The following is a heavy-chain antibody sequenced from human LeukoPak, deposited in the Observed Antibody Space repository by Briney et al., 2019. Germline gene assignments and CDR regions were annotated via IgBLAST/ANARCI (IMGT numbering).Heavy chain of an antibody. CDR3: ARQRGTYYFDY. V-gene: IGHV4-59*01. Sequence: SETLSLTCTVSGGSISSYYWSWIRQPPGKGLEWIGYIYYSGSTNYNPSLKSRVTISVDTSKNQFSLKLSSVTAADTAVYYCARQRGTYYFDYWGQGTPVTVSS. CDR1: GGSISSYY. CDR2: IYYSGST. J-gene: IGHJ4*02. D-gene: IGHD1-1*01.